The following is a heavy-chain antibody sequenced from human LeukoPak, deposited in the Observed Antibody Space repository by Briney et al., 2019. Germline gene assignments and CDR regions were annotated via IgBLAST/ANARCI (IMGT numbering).Heavy chain of an antibody. CDR2: IWYDGSDK. V-gene: IGHV3-33*01. CDR1: GFTFSTYG. Sequence: PGGSLRLSCAASGFTFSTYGMNWVRQAPGKELEWVAIIWYDGSDKYYADSVKGRFTVSRDNSKNTMYLQMNSLRDEDTAVYYCARVACTGGRCLAYNFYGMDVWGQGTTVTVSS. J-gene: IGHJ6*02. D-gene: IGHD2-15*01. CDR3: ARVACTGGRCLAYNFYGMDV.